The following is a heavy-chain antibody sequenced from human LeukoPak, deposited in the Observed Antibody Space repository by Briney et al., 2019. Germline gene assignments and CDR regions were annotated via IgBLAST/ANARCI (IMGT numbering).Heavy chain of an antibody. CDR3: ARGYDSILFHPSTY. CDR1: GGSIRSYY. Sequence: SETLSLTCTVSGGSIRSYYWNWIRQSPGKTLEWIGYIYYSGSTNYNPSLKSRVTISVDTSKNQFSLMLSSVTAADTAVYYCARGYDSILFHPSTYGGQETLVTASS. V-gene: IGHV4-59*01. D-gene: IGHD3-22*01. CDR2: IYYSGST. J-gene: IGHJ4*02.